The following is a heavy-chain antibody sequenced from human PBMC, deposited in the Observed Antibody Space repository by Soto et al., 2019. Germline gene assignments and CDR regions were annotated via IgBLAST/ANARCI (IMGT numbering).Heavy chain of an antibody. CDR2: INHSGST. CDR1: GGSFSGYY. Sequence: SETLSLTCAVYGGSFSGYYWSWIRQPPGKGLEWIGEINHSGSTNYSPSLKSRVTISVDTSKNQFSLKLSSVTAADTAVYYCARNPKYAGYCSSTSCYRGWFDPWGQGTLVTVSS. J-gene: IGHJ5*02. D-gene: IGHD2-2*01. V-gene: IGHV4-34*01. CDR3: ARNPKYAGYCSSTSCYRGWFDP.